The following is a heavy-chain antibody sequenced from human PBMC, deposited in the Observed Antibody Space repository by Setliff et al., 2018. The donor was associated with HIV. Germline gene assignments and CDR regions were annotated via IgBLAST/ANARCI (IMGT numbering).Heavy chain of an antibody. CDR1: GGSFSGYY. CDR2: INHSGST. D-gene: IGHD3-9*01. J-gene: IGHJ6*02. V-gene: IGHV4-34*01. Sequence: PSSPLSLPFSVSGGSFSGYYWSWIRQPPGKGLEWVGEINHSGSTNYNSSLKSRRTISVDTSRNQFSLKMSSVTAADTAVYYCARGPQYDERVTGNYPYYNYGMDVWGQGTTVTVSS. CDR3: ARGPQYDERVTGNYPYYNYGMDV.